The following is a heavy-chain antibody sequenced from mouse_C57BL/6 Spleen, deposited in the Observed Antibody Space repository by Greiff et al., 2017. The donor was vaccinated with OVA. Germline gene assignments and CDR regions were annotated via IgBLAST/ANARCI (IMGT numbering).Heavy chain of an antibody. Sequence: EVQRVESGEGLVKPGGSLKLSCAASGFTFSSYAMSWVRQTPEKRLEWVAYISSGGDYIYYADPVKGRFTISRDNARNTLYLQISSVKSEDTAMYYCTRDSSGPAWFAYWGQGTLVTVSA. CDR1: GFTFSSYA. V-gene: IGHV5-9-1*02. J-gene: IGHJ3*01. CDR2: ISSGGDYI. D-gene: IGHD3-2*02. CDR3: TRDSSGPAWFAY.